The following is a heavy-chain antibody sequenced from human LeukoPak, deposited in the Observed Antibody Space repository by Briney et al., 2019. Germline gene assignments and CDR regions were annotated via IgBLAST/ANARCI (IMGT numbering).Heavy chain of an antibody. V-gene: IGHV3-23*01. CDR1: GFTFSSYA. Sequence: GGSLRLSCAASGFTFSSYAMSWVRQAPGKGLEWVSAISGSGSTYYADSVKGRFTISRDNSKNTLYLQMNSLRAEDTAVYYCAKDIVVVPAAIHDDYYYGMDVRGQGTTVTVSS. CDR2: ISGSGST. CDR3: AKDIVVVPAAIHDDYYYGMDV. J-gene: IGHJ6*02. D-gene: IGHD2-2*02.